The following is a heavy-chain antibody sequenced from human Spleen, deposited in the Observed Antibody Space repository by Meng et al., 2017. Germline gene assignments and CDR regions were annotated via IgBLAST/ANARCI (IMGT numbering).Heavy chain of an antibody. J-gene: IGHJ1*01. CDR1: GDSVSSNSAA. D-gene: IGHD6-13*01. V-gene: IGHV6-1*01. CDR2: TYYRSKWYN. CDR3: ARGYSRGKYFQH. Sequence: VRLQQLGPGLVKPSPTLPLPCAISGDSVSSNSAAWNWIRRSPSRGLEWLGRTYYRSKWYNDYAVSVKSRITINPDTSKNQFSLKLSSVTAADTAVYYCARGYSRGKYFQHWGQGTLVTVSS.